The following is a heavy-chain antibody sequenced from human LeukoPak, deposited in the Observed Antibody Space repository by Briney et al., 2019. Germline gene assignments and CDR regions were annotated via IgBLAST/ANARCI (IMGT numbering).Heavy chain of an antibody. CDR1: GLTFSSYA. D-gene: IGHD5-18*01. CDR3: AKDGYSYGYAYYFDY. Sequence: GGSLRLSCAASGLTFSSYAMSWVRQAPGKGLEWVSAISGSSGSTYYADSVKGRFTISRDNSKNTLYLQMNSLRAEDTAVYYCAKDGYSYGYAYYFDYWGQGTLVTVSS. CDR2: ISGSSGST. V-gene: IGHV3-23*01. J-gene: IGHJ4*02.